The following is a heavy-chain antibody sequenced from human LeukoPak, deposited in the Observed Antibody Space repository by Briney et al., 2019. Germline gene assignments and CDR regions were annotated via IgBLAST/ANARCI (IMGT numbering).Heavy chain of an antibody. J-gene: IGHJ4*02. CDR3: AKGGASVTRFVDY. Sequence: SGGPLRLSCEPPGSPSRRYSMQWVRKTQGKGLEWAGIIIKSGENTFYVEAVKGRFTISRDNSNNTLYLQMNSLRPEDTAVYYCAKGGASVTRFVDYWGQGTFVTVSS. D-gene: IGHD4-17*01. CDR2: IIKSGENT. CDR1: GSPSRRYS. V-gene: IGHV3-30*02.